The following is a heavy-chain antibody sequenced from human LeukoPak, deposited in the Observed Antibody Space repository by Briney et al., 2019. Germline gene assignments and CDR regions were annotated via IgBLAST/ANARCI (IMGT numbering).Heavy chain of an antibody. CDR3: ARPRGHYDILTGYYQDGSFDY. CDR1: GYTFTSYD. D-gene: IGHD3-9*01. Sequence: ASVKVSCKASGYTFTSYDINWVRQATGQGLEWMGWMNPNSGNTGYAQKFQGRVTMTRNTSISTAYMELSSLRSEDTAVYYCARPRGHYDILTGYYQDGSFDYWGQGTLVTVSS. CDR2: MNPNSGNT. J-gene: IGHJ4*02. V-gene: IGHV1-8*01.